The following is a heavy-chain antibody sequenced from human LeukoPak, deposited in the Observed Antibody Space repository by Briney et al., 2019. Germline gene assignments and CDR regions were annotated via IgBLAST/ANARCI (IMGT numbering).Heavy chain of an antibody. D-gene: IGHD5-18*01. J-gene: IGHJ4*02. CDR1: GYTFTGYY. CDR2: INPNSGGT. Sequence: GASVKVSCKASGYTFTGYYMHWVRQAPGQGLEWVGRINPNSGGTNYAQEFQGRVTMTRDTSISTAYMELSRLRSDDTAVYYCARVGGIQQGDYWGQGTLVTVSS. V-gene: IGHV1-2*06. CDR3: ARVGGIQQGDY.